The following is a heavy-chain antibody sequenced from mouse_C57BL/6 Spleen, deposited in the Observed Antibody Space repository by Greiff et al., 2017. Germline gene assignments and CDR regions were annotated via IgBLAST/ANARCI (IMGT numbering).Heavy chain of an antibody. CDR2: INPNNGGT. Sequence: VQLQQSGPELVKPGASVKISCKASGYTFTDYYMNWVKQSHGKSLEWIGDINPNNGGTSYNPKFKGKATFTADTSSSTAYMELSRLTSADSAVYYSANRLIRGAMDYWGQGTSVTVSS. J-gene: IGHJ4*01. V-gene: IGHV1-26*01. CDR3: ANRLIRGAMDY. CDR1: GYTFTDYY.